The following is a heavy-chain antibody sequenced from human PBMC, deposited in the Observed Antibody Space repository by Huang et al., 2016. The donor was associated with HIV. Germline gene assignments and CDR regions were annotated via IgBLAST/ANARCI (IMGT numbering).Heavy chain of an antibody. D-gene: IGHD3-16*01. CDR3: ARTKGEFDF. V-gene: IGHV1-18*04. Sequence: QIHLVQSGPEVKQPGDSVKVSCKASGYKFHIYEITWVRQTPGQGLEWMGWISGDNVSTRFAQKFQDRLTMTTDVSTSTAYLELRSLRLDDTAVYYCARTKGEFDFWGQGALVTVSS. CDR2: ISGDNVST. CDR1: GYKFHIYE. J-gene: IGHJ4*02.